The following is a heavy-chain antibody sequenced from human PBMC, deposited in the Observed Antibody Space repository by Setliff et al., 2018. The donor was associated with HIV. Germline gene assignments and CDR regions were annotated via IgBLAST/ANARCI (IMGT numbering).Heavy chain of an antibody. V-gene: IGHV4-31*03. Sequence: PSETLSLTCTVSGGSISTGGYYWSWIRQHPGKGLEWIGYIYNSGGTYYNPSLKSRVVISVDTSQNQFSLKLTSVIAADTAVYYCARVDRVESAFDIWGQGTMVTVSS. J-gene: IGHJ3*02. CDR1: GGSISTGGYY. D-gene: IGHD2-15*01. CDR3: ARVDRVESAFDI. CDR2: IYNSGGT.